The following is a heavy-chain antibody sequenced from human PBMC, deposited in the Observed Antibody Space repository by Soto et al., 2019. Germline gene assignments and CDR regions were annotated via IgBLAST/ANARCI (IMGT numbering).Heavy chain of an antibody. V-gene: IGHV4-34*01. CDR3: ARAPRGAAGDY. CDR2: INNRGST. Sequence: SETLSLTCAVYGGSFSGYYWSWIRQPPGKGLEWVGKINNRGSTNYNPCLKSRVTISVDTSKNQFSRMLSSVTAADTAVYYCARAPRGAAGDYWGQGTLVTVSS. D-gene: IGHD6-13*01. J-gene: IGHJ4*02. CDR1: GGSFSGYY.